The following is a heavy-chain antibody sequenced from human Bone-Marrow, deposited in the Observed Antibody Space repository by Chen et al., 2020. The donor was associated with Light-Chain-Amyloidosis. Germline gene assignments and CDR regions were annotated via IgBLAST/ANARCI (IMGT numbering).Heavy chain of an antibody. V-gene: IGHV3-74*01. CDR3: ARAYYDIFSGFYKHKYFDL. D-gene: IGHD3-9*01. CDR2: ISGPGRST. J-gene: IGHJ2*01. Sequence: QLVQSGGGLVQPGGSLRLSCAASGFKFDDYWMYWVRETPGEGLVWLSRISGPGRSTDYADSMRGRFTISRDNAKNSVYLEIQSLRVEDTAVYYCARAYYDIFSGFYKHKYFDLWGRGTLVTVSS. CDR1: GFKFDDYW.